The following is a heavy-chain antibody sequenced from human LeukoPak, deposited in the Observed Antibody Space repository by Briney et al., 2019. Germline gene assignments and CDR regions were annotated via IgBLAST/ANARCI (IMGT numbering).Heavy chain of an antibody. CDR1: GGSFSGYY. D-gene: IGHD6-13*01. V-gene: IGHV4-34*01. CDR3: ARRVHSSSWSSYFDY. Sequence: PSETLSLTCAVYGGSFSGYYWSWIRQPPGKGLEWIGEINHSGSTNYNPSLKSRVTVSEDTSKNQFSLKLSSVTAADTAVYYCARRVHSSSWSSYFDYWGQETLVTVSS. CDR2: INHSGST. J-gene: IGHJ4*02.